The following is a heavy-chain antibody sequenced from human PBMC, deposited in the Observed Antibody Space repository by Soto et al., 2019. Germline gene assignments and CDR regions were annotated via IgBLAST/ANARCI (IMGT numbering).Heavy chain of an antibody. J-gene: IGHJ6*02. CDR3: ARVCGGDCHNGMDV. V-gene: IGHV1-69*13. Sequence: SVKVSCKASGGTFSSYAISWVRQAPGQGLEWMGGIIPIFGTANYAQKFQGRVTITADESTSTAYMELSSLSSVTAADTAVYYCARVCGGDCHNGMDVWGQGTTVTVSS. CDR1: GGTFSSYA. CDR2: IIPIFGTA. D-gene: IGHD2-21*02.